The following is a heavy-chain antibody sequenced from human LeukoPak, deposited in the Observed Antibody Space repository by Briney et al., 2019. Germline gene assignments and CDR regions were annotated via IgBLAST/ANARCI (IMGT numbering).Heavy chain of an antibody. Sequence: SETLSLTCTVSGGSISSYYWSWIRQPPGKGLEWIGYIYYSGSTNYNPSLKSRVTISVDTSKNQFSLKLSSVTAADTAVYYCARNVPYYDYVWGSYRSWYFDHWGQGTLVTVSS. J-gene: IGHJ4*02. CDR2: IYYSGST. CDR3: ARNVPYYDYVWGSYRSWYFDH. CDR1: GGSISSYY. V-gene: IGHV4-59*08. D-gene: IGHD3-16*02.